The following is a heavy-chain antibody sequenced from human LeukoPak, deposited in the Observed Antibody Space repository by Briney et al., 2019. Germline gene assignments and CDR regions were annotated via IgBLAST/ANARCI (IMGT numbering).Heavy chain of an antibody. V-gene: IGHV3-33*01. CDR2: IWYDGSNK. Sequence: PGRSLRLSCAASGFTFSSYGMHWVRQAPGKGLEWVAVIWYDGSNKYYADSVKGRFTISRDNSKNTLYLQVNSLRAEDTAVYYCASTSGWYEPIDYWGQGTLVTVSS. CDR1: GFTFSSYG. J-gene: IGHJ4*02. CDR3: ASTSGWYEPIDY. D-gene: IGHD6-19*01.